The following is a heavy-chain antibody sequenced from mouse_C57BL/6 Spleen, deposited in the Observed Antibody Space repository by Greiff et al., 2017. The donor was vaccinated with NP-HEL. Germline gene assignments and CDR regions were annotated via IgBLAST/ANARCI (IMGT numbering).Heavy chain of an antibody. CDR3: ARDAY. J-gene: IGHJ2*01. Sequence: QVQLKQSGAELVMPGASVKLSCKASGYTFTSYWMHWVKQRPGQGLEWIGEIDPSDSYTNYNQKFKGKSTLTVDKSSSTAYMQLSSLTSEDSAVYYCARDAYWGQGTTLTVSS. V-gene: IGHV1-69*01. CDR1: GYTFTSYW. CDR2: IDPSDSYT.